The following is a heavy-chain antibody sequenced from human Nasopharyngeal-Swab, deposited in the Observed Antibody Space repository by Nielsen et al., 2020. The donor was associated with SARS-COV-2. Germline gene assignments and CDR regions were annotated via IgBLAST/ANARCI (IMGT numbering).Heavy chain of an antibody. D-gene: IGHD4-17*01. V-gene: IGHV4-59*12. J-gene: IGHJ4*02. Sequence: SETLSLTCAVSGASISSDYWGWIRQPPGKGLEWIGCVSYSGRTDYNPSLKSRVTISIDTSKKHFSLVLSSLTAADTALYCCTRGSLRTAPDCWGQGTLVTVSS. CDR1: GASISSDY. CDR3: TRGSLRTAPDC. CDR2: VSYSGRT.